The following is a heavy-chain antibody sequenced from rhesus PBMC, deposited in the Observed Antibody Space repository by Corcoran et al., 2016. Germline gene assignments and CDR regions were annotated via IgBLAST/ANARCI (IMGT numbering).Heavy chain of an antibody. V-gene: IGHV4S7*01. CDR2: IYGFSGCT. CDR3: AKYCSGTGCGYFEF. CDR1: GDSISSDY. J-gene: IGHJ1*01. D-gene: IGHD2-21*01. Sequence: QVQLQESGPGLVKPSETLSLTCVVSGDSISSDYWGWVRQSPGKGLEWIGYIYGFSGCTNYNPPFKSRVTISTETSKIQFSLKLTSVTAADTDRYYCAKYCSGTGCGYFEFWGQGALVTVSS.